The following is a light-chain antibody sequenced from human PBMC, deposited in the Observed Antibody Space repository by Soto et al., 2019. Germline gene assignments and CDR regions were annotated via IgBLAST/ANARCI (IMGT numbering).Light chain of an antibody. Sequence: EIVLTQSPCTLSLSPVDTATLSCRASQSVSSYLAWYQQKPGQAPRLLIYDASNRATGIPARFSGSGFGTEFTLTISSLQPEDFAVYYCEQYNNWFSITFGQGTRLEIK. V-gene: IGKV3-11*01. CDR2: DAS. J-gene: IGKJ5*01. CDR1: QSVSSY. CDR3: EQYNNWFSIT.